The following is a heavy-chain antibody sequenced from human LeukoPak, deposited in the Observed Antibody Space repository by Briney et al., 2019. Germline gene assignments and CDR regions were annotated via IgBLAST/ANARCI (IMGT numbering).Heavy chain of an antibody. CDR3: ARDSEYSSSFAFDI. V-gene: IGHV3-7*01. D-gene: IGHD6-13*01. J-gene: IGHJ3*02. CDR2: INQDGSER. CDR1: GFTFSSHW. Sequence: PGGSLSLSCAASGFTFSSHWMTWVRQAPGKGLEWVANINQDGSERYYVDSVKGRFTISRDNAKNSLYLQMNSLRAEDTAVYYCARDSEYSSSFAFDIWGQGTMVTVSS.